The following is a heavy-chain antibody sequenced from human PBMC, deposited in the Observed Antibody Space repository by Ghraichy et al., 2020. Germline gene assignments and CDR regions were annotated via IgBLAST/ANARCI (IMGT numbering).Heavy chain of an antibody. CDR3: ARRRAVVTLGAFDI. J-gene: IGHJ3*02. Sequence: GSLRLSCAVYGGSFSGYYWSWIRQPPGKGLEWIGEINHSGSTNYNPSLKSRVTISVDTSKNQFSLKLSSVTAADTAVYYCARRRAVVTLGAFDIWGQGTMVTVSS. D-gene: IGHD4-23*01. V-gene: IGHV4-34*01. CDR1: GGSFSGYY. CDR2: INHSGST.